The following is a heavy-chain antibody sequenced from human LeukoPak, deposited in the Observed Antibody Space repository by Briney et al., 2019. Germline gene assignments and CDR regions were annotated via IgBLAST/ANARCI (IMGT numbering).Heavy chain of an antibody. V-gene: IGHV3-23*01. D-gene: IGHD3-22*01. Sequence: PGGSLRLSCAASGFTFSSYAMSWVRQAPGKGLEWVSAISGSGGSTYYADSVKGRFPISRDNSKNTLYLQMNSLRAEDTAVYYCARDPLLLGVSFDYWGQGTLVTVSS. CDR1: GFTFSSYA. J-gene: IGHJ4*02. CDR2: ISGSGGST. CDR3: ARDPLLLGVSFDY.